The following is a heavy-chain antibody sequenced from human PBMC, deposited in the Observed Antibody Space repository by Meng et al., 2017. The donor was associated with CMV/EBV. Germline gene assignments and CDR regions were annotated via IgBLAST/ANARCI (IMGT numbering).Heavy chain of an antibody. CDR3: AREMPIAAAGCFDY. CDR2: IYTSGST. D-gene: IGHD6-13*01. CDR1: GGSISSYY. Sequence: QLQVSGPGLVKPAETLSLTCTVSGGSISSYYWSWIRQPSGKGLEWIGRIYTSGSTNYNPSLKSRVTMSVDTSKNQFSLKLSSVTAADTAVYYCAREMPIAAAGCFDYWGQGTLVTVSS. V-gene: IGHV4-4*07. J-gene: IGHJ4*02.